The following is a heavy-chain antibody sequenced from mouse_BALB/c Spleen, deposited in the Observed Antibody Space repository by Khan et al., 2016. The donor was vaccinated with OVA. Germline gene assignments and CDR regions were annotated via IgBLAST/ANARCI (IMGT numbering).Heavy chain of an antibody. CDR2: IDPANGNT. V-gene: IGHV14-3*02. CDR3: ARDSWDVVAY. Sequence: VQLQQSGAELVKPGASVKLSCTASGFNIKDTYMHWVKQRPEQGLEWIGRIDPANGNTKYDPKFQGKATITADTSSHTAYLQLSSLTSEDSAVYYFARDSWDVVAYWGQGTRVTVSA. D-gene: IGHD4-1*01. J-gene: IGHJ3*01. CDR1: GFNIKDTY.